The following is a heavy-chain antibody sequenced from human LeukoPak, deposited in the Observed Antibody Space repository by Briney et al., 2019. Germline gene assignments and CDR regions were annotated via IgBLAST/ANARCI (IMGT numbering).Heavy chain of an antibody. CDR3: ARYRNYYDSRGYYPFDY. J-gene: IGHJ4*02. D-gene: IGHD3-22*01. CDR1: GFTVSSNY. CDR2: IYSGGGT. Sequence: GGSLRLSCAASGFTVSSNYMSWVRQAPGKGLQWVSVIYSGGGTYYADSVKGRFTISRDNSKNTLYLQMNSLRAEDTAVYYCARYRNYYDSRGYYPFDYWGQGTLVTVSS. V-gene: IGHV3-53*01.